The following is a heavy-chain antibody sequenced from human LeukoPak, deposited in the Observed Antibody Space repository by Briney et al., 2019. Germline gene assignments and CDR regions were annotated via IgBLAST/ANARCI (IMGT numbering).Heavy chain of an antibody. V-gene: IGHV4-34*01. CDR1: GGSFSGYY. CDR2: INHSGST. CDR3: ARAGRVAGVDY. J-gene: IGHJ4*02. D-gene: IGHD6-19*01. Sequence: SETLSLTCAVYGGSFSGYYWSWIRQPPGKGLEWIGEINHSGSTNYNPSLKSRVTISVDTSKNQFSLRLSSVTAADTAVYYCARAGRVAGVDYWGQGTLVTVSS.